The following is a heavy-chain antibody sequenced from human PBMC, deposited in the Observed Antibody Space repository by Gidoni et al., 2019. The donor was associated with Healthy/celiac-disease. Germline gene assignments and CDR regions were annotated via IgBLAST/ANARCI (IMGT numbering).Heavy chain of an antibody. D-gene: IGHD2-2*01. Sequence: QLQLQESGSGLVKPSQTLSLTCAVSGGSISSGGYPWSWIRQPPGKGLEWIGYIYHSGSTYYHPSLKSRVTISVDRSKNQFSLKLSSVTAADTAVYYCARADLGDCSSTSCLGPFDYWGQGTLVTVSS. V-gene: IGHV4-30-2*01. CDR3: ARADLGDCSSTSCLGPFDY. CDR1: GGSISSGGYP. CDR2: IYHSGST. J-gene: IGHJ4*02.